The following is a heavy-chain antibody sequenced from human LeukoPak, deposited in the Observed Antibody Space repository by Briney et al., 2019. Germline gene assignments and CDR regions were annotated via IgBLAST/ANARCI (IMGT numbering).Heavy chain of an antibody. CDR2: VSGSGDST. V-gene: IGHV3-23*01. D-gene: IGHD6-19*01. J-gene: IGHJ6*02. Sequence: GGSLRLSCAASGFTFNSFAMNWVRQAPGKGLEWVSVVSGSGDSTYYADSVKGRFTISRDNSQNTLYLQMNSLRAEDTAVYYCARSISSGWYYHYYGMDVWGQGTTVTVSS. CDR1: GFTFNSFA. CDR3: ARSISSGWYYHYYGMDV.